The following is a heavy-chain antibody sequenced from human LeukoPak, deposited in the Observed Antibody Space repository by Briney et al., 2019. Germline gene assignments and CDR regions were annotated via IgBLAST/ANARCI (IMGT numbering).Heavy chain of an antibody. CDR2: ISSSSSYI. CDR3: ARDLLGSGSWRYYFDY. J-gene: IGHJ4*02. V-gene: IGHV3-21*01. D-gene: IGHD3-10*01. CDR1: GFTFSSYS. Sequence: GSLRLSCAASGFTFSSYSMNWVRQAPGKGLEWVSSISSSSSYIYYADSVKGRFTISRDNAKNSLYLQMNSLRAEDTAVYYCARDLLGSGSWRYYFDYWGQGTLVTVSS.